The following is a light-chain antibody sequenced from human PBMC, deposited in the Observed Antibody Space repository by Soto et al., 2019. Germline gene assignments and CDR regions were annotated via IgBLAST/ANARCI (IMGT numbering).Light chain of an antibody. V-gene: IGKV3-15*01. J-gene: IGKJ4*01. CDR3: QQYHHLTRT. Sequence: EIVMTQSPATLAVSPGETATLSCRASQSLSGNLAWYQQKPGQAPRLLLFRASTRATGVPARFSGSGSGTEFTLTISGLQSEDFAVYYCQQYHHLTRTFGGGTRVEIK. CDR1: QSLSGN. CDR2: RAS.